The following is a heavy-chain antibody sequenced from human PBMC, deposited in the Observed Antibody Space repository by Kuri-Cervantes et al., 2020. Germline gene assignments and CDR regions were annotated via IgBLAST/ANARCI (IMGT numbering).Heavy chain of an antibody. CDR3: ARRTKSNCSGGSCYPGGFDP. J-gene: IGHJ5*02. Sequence: SGTLSLTCTVPGGSISSTSYYWGWIRQPPGKGLEWMGSIYYSVSTYYNPSLRSRVTISVDTSKNQFSLKLSSVTAADTAVYYCARRTKSNCSGGSCYPGGFDPWGQGTLVTVSS. CDR2: IYYSVST. CDR1: GGSISSTSYY. D-gene: IGHD2-15*01. V-gene: IGHV4-39*01.